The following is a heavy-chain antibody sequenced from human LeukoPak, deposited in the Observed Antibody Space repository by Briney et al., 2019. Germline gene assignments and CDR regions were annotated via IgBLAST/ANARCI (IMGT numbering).Heavy chain of an antibody. V-gene: IGHV3-48*03. CDR1: GFTFSSYE. CDR2: ISSSGSTK. J-gene: IGHJ4*02. D-gene: IGHD4-17*01. CDR3: AREALTETTFGPYDY. Sequence: PGGSLRLSCAASGFTFSSYEMNCVRQAPGKGLEWVSYISSSGSTKYYADSLMGRFTLSRDNAKKSLYLQMNSLRAEDTAVYYCAREALTETTFGPYDYWGQGTLVTVSS.